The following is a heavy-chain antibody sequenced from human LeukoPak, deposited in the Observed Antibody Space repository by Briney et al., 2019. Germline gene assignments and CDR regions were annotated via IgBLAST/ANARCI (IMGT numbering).Heavy chain of an antibody. Sequence: SETLSLTCAVSGYSISSGYYWGWIRQPPGKGLEWIGSIYHSGSTYYNPSLKSRVTISVDTSKNQFSLKLSSVTAADTAVYYCARDLTMIVVVMGYFDYWVQGTLVTVSS. CDR2: IYHSGST. CDR1: GYSISSGYY. D-gene: IGHD3-22*01. J-gene: IGHJ4*02. V-gene: IGHV4-38-2*02. CDR3: ARDLTMIVVVMGYFDY.